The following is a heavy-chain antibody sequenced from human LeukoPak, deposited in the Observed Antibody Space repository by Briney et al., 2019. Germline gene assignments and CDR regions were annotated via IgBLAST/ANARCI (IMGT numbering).Heavy chain of an antibody. CDR3: AKDATGCTSGVCSPSTVVDY. Sequence: GGSLRLSCAASGFTFSSYAMSWVRQAPGKGLEWVSAISGSGGSTYYADSVKGRFTISRDNSKNTLYLQMNSLRAEDTAVYYCAKDATGCTSGVCSPSTVVDYWGQGTLVTVSS. V-gene: IGHV3-23*01. J-gene: IGHJ4*02. D-gene: IGHD2-8*01. CDR2: ISGSGGST. CDR1: GFTFSSYA.